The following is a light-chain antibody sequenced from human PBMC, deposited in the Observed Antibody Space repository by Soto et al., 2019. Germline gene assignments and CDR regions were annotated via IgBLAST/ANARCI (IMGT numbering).Light chain of an antibody. CDR3: QQSYSTPRT. V-gene: IGKV1-39*01. CDR2: AVS. Sequence: DIQMTQSPSSLSASVGDRVTITCRASQSISAYLNWYQQKPGEAPKVLINAVSTLQSGVPSRFTGSRSGTEFTLTISSLQPEDFATYYCQQSYSTPRTFGQGTKVDIK. J-gene: IGKJ1*01. CDR1: QSISAY.